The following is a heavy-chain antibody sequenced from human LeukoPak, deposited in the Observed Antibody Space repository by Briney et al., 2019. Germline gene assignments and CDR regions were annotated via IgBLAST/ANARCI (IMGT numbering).Heavy chain of an antibody. Sequence: PSETLSLTCAVSGGSISSSNWWSWVRQPPGKGLEWIGEINHSGSTNYNPSLKSRVTISVDTSKNQFSLKLSSVTAADTAVYYCARAPYSSSSRNWFHPWGQGTLVTVSS. V-gene: IGHV4-4*02. CDR3: ARAPYSSSSRNWFHP. CDR1: GGSISSSNW. D-gene: IGHD6-6*01. CDR2: INHSGST. J-gene: IGHJ5*02.